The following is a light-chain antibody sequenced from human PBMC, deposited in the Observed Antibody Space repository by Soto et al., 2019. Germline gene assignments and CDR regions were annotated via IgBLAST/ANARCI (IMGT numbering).Light chain of an antibody. V-gene: IGKV3-11*01. CDR3: HQRSTWPFT. CDR2: DAS. Sequence: EIVLPQSPATLSLSPGERATLSCRASQSISSYLAWYQQKPYQATRLHISDASNRSTGIPARFSGSGSGTDFPLTISRLEPEDVAFYYCHQRSTWPFTFGPGTKVDIK. J-gene: IGKJ3*01. CDR1: QSISSY.